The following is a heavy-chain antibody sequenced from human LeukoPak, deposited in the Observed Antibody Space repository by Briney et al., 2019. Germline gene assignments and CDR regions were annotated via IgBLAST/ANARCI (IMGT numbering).Heavy chain of an antibody. V-gene: IGHV3-30*02. J-gene: IGHJ4*02. CDR3: AKDGTTVTTGRGYFDY. CDR2: VRYDGGNK. CDR1: GFTFTNYG. Sequence: PGGSLRLSCVASGFTFTNYGMHWVRQAPGKGQEWVAFVRYDGGNKYYADSVKGRFTISRDNSKNTLYLQLNSLRTEDTAVYYCAKDGTTVTTGRGYFDYWGQGALVTVSS. D-gene: IGHD4-17*01.